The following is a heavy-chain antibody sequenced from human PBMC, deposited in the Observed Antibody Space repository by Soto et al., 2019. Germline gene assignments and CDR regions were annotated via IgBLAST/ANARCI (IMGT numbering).Heavy chain of an antibody. V-gene: IGHV3-11*06. CDR3: ARGPIAAAGSGLDY. J-gene: IGHJ4*02. CDR1: GFTFSDYY. D-gene: IGHD6-13*01. CDR2: ISSSSSYT. Sequence: PXESLRLSCAASGFTFSDYYMGWIRQAPGKGLEWVSYISSSSSYTNYADSVKGRFTISRDNAKNSLYLQMNSLRAEDTAVYYCARGPIAAAGSGLDYWGQGTLVTVSS.